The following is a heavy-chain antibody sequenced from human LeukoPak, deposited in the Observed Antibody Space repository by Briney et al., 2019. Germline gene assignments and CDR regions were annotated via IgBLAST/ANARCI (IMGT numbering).Heavy chain of an antibody. J-gene: IGHJ4*02. Sequence: ASVKVSCKASGYSFTSHYMHWVRQAPGQGLEWMGLINPSGSSTLYAQKFQGRVTMTRDMSTTTDYMELSSLRSEDTAVYYCARADGSGSYSDYWGQGTLVTVSS. CDR2: INPSGSST. CDR3: ARADGSGSYSDY. CDR1: GYSFTSHY. V-gene: IGHV1-46*01. D-gene: IGHD3-10*01.